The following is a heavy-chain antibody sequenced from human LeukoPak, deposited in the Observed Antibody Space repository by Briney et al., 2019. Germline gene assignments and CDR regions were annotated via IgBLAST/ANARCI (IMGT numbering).Heavy chain of an antibody. V-gene: IGHV3-21*04. CDR2: ISSSSSYI. D-gene: IGHD5-18*01. CDR1: GFTFSSYS. J-gene: IGHJ6*03. Sequence: PGGSLRLSCAASGFTFSSYSMNWVRKAPGKGLGWVSSISSSSSYIYYADSVKGRFTISRDNAKNSLYLQMNSLRAEDTAVYYCARDREESPTLFGYSYGRNHYYYMDVWGKGTTVTVSS. CDR3: ARDREESPTLFGYSYGRNHYYYMDV.